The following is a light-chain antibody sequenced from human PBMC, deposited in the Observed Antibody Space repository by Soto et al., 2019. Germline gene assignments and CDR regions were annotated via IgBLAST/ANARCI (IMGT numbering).Light chain of an antibody. CDR1: GSDIASYNS. V-gene: IGLV2-8*01. J-gene: IGLJ2*01. CDR2: DVN. Sequence: QSALTQPPSASGSPGQSVTISCTGSGSDIASYNSVSWYHRHPGKAPKLMIYDVNKRPSGVPDRFSGSKSGSTASLTVSGLQAEDEADYYCSSYAGNYNLVFGGGTKLTVL. CDR3: SSYAGNYNLV.